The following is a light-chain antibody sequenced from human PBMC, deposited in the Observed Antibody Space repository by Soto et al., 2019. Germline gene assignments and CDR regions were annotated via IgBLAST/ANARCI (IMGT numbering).Light chain of an antibody. J-gene: IGLJ2*01. CDR1: SSNIGAGYD. CDR3: QSYDTSLRAVV. Sequence: QSVLTQPPSVSGAPGQRVTISCTGGSSNIGAGYDVHWYRQFPGTAPKLLVYGKSNRPSGISDRFSASKSGSSASLAITGLQAEDEADYYCQSYDTSLRAVVFGGGTKLTVL. V-gene: IGLV1-40*01. CDR2: GKS.